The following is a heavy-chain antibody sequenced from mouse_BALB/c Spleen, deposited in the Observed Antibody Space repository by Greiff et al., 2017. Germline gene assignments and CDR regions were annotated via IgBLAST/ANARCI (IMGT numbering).Heavy chain of an antibody. D-gene: IGHD1-1*01. V-gene: IGHV1-69*01. CDR2: IDTSDSYT. Sequence: QVQLKQPGAELVMPGASVKMSCKASGYTFTDYWMHWVKQRPGQGLEWIGAIDTSDSYTSYNQKFKGKATLTVDESSSTAYMQLSSLTSEDSAVYYCARYTTVVATRYFDVWGAGTTVTVSS. CDR1: GYTFTDYW. CDR3: ARYTTVVATRYFDV. J-gene: IGHJ1*01.